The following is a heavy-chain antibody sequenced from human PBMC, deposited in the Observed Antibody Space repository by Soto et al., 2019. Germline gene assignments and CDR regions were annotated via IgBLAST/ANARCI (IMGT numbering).Heavy chain of an antibody. Sequence: GGSLRLSCAASGFTFSSYSMNWVRQAPGKGLEWVSYISSSSSTIYYADSVKGRFTISKDNAKNSLYLQMNSLRAEDTAVYYCARGPRCTSSTSCYEYYYYYMDVWGKGNTVTVSS. J-gene: IGHJ6*03. V-gene: IGHV3-48*01. CDR1: GFTFSSYS. D-gene: IGHD2-2*01. CDR2: ISSSSSTI. CDR3: ARGPRCTSSTSCYEYYYYYMDV.